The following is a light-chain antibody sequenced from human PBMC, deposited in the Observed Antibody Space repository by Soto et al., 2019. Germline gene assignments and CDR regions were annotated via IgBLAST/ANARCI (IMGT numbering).Light chain of an antibody. CDR3: QQYGRSLMWT. Sequence: EIVLTQSPGTLSLSPGERATLSCRATQSVRTTSLAWYQQRPGQAPRLLIYGVSSMATGIPDRFSGSGSGTDFILTISKLEPEDFGVYYCQQYGRSLMWTFGQGTKVEIK. CDR2: GVS. J-gene: IGKJ1*01. V-gene: IGKV3-20*01. CDR1: QSVRTTS.